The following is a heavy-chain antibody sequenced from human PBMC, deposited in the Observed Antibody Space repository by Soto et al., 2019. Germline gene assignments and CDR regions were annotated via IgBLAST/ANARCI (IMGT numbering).Heavy chain of an antibody. J-gene: IGHJ4*02. Sequence: PGGSLRLSCAASGFTFSSYAMSWVRQAPGKGLEWVSAISGSGGSTYYADSVKGRFTISRDNSKNTLYLQMNSLRAEDTAVYYCAKDRWHYYDSSGYYFDYWGQGTLVTVSS. CDR2: ISGSGGST. V-gene: IGHV3-23*01. D-gene: IGHD3-22*01. CDR1: GFTFSSYA. CDR3: AKDRWHYYDSSGYYFDY.